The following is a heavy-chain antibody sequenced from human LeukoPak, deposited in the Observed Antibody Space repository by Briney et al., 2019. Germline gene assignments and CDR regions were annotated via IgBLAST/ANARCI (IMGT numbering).Heavy chain of an antibody. CDR2: IYYSGST. CDR1: GGSISSYY. Sequence: SETLSLTCTVSGGSISSYYWSWIRQPPGKGLEWIGYIYYSGSTNYNPPLKSRVTLSVDTSKNQFSLKLSSVTAADTAVYYCARHNYGNDAFDIWGQGTMVTVSS. D-gene: IGHD4-11*01. CDR3: ARHNYGNDAFDI. J-gene: IGHJ3*02. V-gene: IGHV4-59*01.